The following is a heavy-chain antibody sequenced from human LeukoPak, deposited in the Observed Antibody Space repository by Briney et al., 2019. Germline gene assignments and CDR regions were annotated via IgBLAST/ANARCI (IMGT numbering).Heavy chain of an antibody. CDR1: GYTFTGYY. D-gene: IGHD3-22*01. J-gene: IGHJ4*02. CDR2: INPNSGGT. CDR3: ARVGRLFVYDSSGYY. V-gene: IGHV1-2*02. Sequence: ASVKVSCKASGYTFTGYYMHWVRQAPGQGLEWMGWINPNSGGTNYAQKSQGKVTMTRDTSISTAYMELSRLRSNDTAVYYCARVGRLFVYDSSGYYWGQGTLVTVSS.